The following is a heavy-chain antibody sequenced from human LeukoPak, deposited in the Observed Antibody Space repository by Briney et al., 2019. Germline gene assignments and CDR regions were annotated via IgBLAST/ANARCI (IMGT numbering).Heavy chain of an antibody. CDR1: GFTFSSYGIH. D-gene: IGHD6-19*01. CDR2: IYYSGST. Sequence: GSLRLSCAASGFTFSSYGIHWLRQPPGKGLEWIGSIYYSGSTYYNPSLKSRVTISVDTSKNQFSLKLSSVTAADTAVYYCARDPGYSSGWLAFDYWGQGTLVTVSS. CDR3: ARDPGYSSGWLAFDY. V-gene: IGHV4-39*07. J-gene: IGHJ4*02.